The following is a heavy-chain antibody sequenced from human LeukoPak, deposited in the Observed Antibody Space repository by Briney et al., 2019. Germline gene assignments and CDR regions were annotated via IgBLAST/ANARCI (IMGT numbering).Heavy chain of an antibody. CDR2: IYYSGST. V-gene: IGHV4-59*01. CDR3: ARVYSSSSPYYYYYMDV. CDR1: GGSISSYY. J-gene: IGHJ6*03. D-gene: IGHD6-6*01. Sequence: PSGTLSLTCTVSGGSISSYYWSWIRQPPGKGLEWIGYIYYSGSTNYNPSLKSRVTISVDTSKNQFSLKLSSVTAADTAVYYCARVYSSSSPYYYYYMDVWGKGTTVTVSS.